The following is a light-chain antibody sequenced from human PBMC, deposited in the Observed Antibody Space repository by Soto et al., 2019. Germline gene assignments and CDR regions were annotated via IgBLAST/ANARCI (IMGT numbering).Light chain of an antibody. Sequence: EIVLTQSPGTLSLSPGERATLSCRSSQSVSSNYLAWYQQKPDQAPRLVIYDVSGRATGIPDRFSGSGSGTDFTLTISRLEPEDVAVYYCQQYGSYPTFGQGTKVEIK. CDR1: QSVSSNY. J-gene: IGKJ1*01. V-gene: IGKV3-20*01. CDR3: QQYGSYPT. CDR2: DVS.